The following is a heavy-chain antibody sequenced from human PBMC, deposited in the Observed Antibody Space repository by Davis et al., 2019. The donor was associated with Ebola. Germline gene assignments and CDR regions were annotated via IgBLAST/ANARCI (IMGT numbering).Heavy chain of an antibody. CDR1: GFTVSSNY. CDR2: IYSGGST. CDR3: AREAAAVYFDY. Sequence: GESLKISCAASGFTVSSNYMSWVRQAPGKGLEWVSVIYSGGSTYYADSVKGRFTISRDNSKNTLYLQMNSLRAEDTAVYYCAREAAAVYFDYWGQGTLVTVSS. V-gene: IGHV3-66*01. J-gene: IGHJ4*02. D-gene: IGHD6-13*01.